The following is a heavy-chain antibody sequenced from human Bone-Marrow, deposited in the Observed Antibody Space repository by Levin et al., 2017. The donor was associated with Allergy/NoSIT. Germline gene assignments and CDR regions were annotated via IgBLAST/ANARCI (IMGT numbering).Heavy chain of an antibody. Sequence: ASVKVSCKASGGTFSSYAISWVRQAPGQGLEWMGRISPILGIANYAQKFQGRVTITADKSTSTAYMELSSLRSEDTAVYYCARGITGTVGAFDIWGQGTMVTVSS. CDR1: GGTFSSYA. D-gene: IGHD1-20*01. CDR2: ISPILGIA. V-gene: IGHV1-69*04. J-gene: IGHJ3*02. CDR3: ARGITGTVGAFDI.